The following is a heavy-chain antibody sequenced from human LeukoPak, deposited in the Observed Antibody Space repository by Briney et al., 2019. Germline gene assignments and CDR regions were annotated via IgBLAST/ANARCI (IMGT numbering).Heavy chain of an antibody. D-gene: IGHD3-22*01. CDR2: INSDGSST. CDR1: GFTFSSCC. J-gene: IGHJ4*02. V-gene: IGHV3-74*01. Sequence: GGSLRLSCAASGFTFSSCCRHWVRQAPGKGLVWVSRINSDGSSTSYADSVKRRFTISRDNAKNTLYLQMNSLRAEDTAVYFCAKRAVVIRVILVGFHKEAYYFDSWGQGALVTVSS. CDR3: AKRAVVIRVILVGFHKEAYYFDS.